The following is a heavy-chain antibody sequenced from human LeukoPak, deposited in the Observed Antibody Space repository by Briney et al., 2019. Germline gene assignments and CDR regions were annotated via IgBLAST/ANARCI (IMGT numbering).Heavy chain of an antibody. CDR2: IIPIFGTA. J-gene: IGHJ4*02. D-gene: IGHD6-13*01. V-gene: IGHV1-69*05. CDR3: ARDAGRQQLAGGY. CDR1: GGTFSSYA. Sequence: SVKVSCKASGGTFSSYAISWVRQAPGQGLEWMGRIIPIFGTANYAQKFQGRVTFTTDESTSTAYMELSSLRSEDTAVYYCARDAGRQQLAGGYWGQGTLVTVSS.